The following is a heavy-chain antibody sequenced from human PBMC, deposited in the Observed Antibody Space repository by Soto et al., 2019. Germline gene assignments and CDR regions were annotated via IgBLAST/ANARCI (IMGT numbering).Heavy chain of an antibody. J-gene: IGHJ5*02. CDR2: INHSGST. CDR1: GGSFSGYY. D-gene: IGHD2-2*01. V-gene: IGHV4-34*01. Sequence: SETLSLTCAVYGGSFSGYYWSWIRQPPGKGLEWIGEINHSGSTNYNPSLKSRVTISVDTSKNQFSLKLSSVTAADTAVYYCARGSCSSTSCYAWFDPWGQGTLVTVSS. CDR3: ARGSCSSTSCYAWFDP.